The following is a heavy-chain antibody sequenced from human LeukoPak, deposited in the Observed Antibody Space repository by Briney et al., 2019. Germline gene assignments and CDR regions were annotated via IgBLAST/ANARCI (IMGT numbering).Heavy chain of an antibody. Sequence: ASVKVSCKASGYTFTNYGITWVRQAPGQGLEWMGWISGYNGNTYYAQTFQGRVTMTTETSTSTAYMELRSLRADDTAVYYCAREVWNSRDTSGPLDPWGQGTLVIVSA. CDR3: AREVWNSRDTSGPLDP. V-gene: IGHV1-18*01. J-gene: IGHJ5*02. CDR2: ISGYNGNT. CDR1: GYTFTNYG. D-gene: IGHD6-19*01.